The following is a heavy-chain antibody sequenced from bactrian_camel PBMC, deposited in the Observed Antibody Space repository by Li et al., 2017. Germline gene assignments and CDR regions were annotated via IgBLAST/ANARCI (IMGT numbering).Heavy chain of an antibody. V-gene: IGHV3S1*01. CDR3: ALTSAGGIRYGVPVWYNY. CDR2: INTGGSTT. D-gene: IGHD2*01. CDR1: GFSFSSYW. J-gene: IGHJ4*01. Sequence: HVQLVESGGGLVQPGGSLVLSCAASGFSFSSYWMYWVRQTPGKGLEWVSSINTGGSTTVLAPSVKGRFSISRDNTKNTVYLQMNSLKSEDTALYYCALTSAGGIRYGVPVWYNYWGQGTQVTVS.